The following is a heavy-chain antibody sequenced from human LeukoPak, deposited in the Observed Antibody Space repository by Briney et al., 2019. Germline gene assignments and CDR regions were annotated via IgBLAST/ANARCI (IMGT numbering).Heavy chain of an antibody. CDR1: GVSISSSNSY. J-gene: IGHJ4*02. V-gene: IGHV4-39*01. Sequence: PSETLSLTCTVCGVSISSSNSYWAWIRQPPGRGLEGFGSIYYSGNTYYNASLKRQVSISIVTSKNQFSLRLTSVTAADTAVYYCARYGRGIAARGGRYYFDYWGQGTLVTVSS. CDR2: IYYSGNT. CDR3: ARYGRGIAARGGRYYFDY. D-gene: IGHD6-6*01.